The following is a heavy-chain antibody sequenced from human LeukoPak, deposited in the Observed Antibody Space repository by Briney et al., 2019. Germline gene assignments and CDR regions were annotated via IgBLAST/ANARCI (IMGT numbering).Heavy chain of an antibody. D-gene: IGHD2-15*01. V-gene: IGHV5-51*01. CDR2: IYPGDSDT. J-gene: IGHJ4*02. CDR1: GYSFTSYW. CDR3: ARIACSGGSCYLLDY. Sequence: RGEPLKISCKGSGYSFTSYWIGWVRQMPGKGLEWMGIIYPGDSDTRYSPSFQGQVTISADKSISTAYLQWGSLKASDTAMYYCARIACSGGSCYLLDYWGQGTLVTVSS.